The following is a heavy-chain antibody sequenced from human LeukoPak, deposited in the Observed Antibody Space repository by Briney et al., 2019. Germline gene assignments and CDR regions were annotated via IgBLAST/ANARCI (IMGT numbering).Heavy chain of an antibody. CDR3: ARDVGRGYIDY. Sequence: SETLSLTCTVSGGSISSYYWSLIRQPPGKGLEWIGYLYYSGSPNYNPSLKSRVTISVDTAKNQFSLKLSSVTAADTAVYYCARDVGRGYIDYWGQGTLVTVSS. J-gene: IGHJ4*02. CDR1: GGSISSYY. V-gene: IGHV4-59*01. CDR2: LYYSGSP. D-gene: IGHD1-26*01.